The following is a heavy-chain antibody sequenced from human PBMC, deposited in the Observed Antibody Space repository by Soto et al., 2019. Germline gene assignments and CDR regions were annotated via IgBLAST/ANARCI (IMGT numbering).Heavy chain of an antibody. D-gene: IGHD6-6*01. J-gene: IGHJ4*02. Sequence: GGSLRLSCEASGCTFSSYTMNWVRRAPGKGLAWVATIGGSGDGTYYGDSVKGRFTISRDNSKNTVYLQMNSLRAEHTAIYYCARAREASLHRVPSSYWGKGTLVTVS. V-gene: IGHV3-23*01. CDR3: ARAREASLHRVPSSY. CDR1: GCTFSSYT. CDR2: IGGSGDGT.